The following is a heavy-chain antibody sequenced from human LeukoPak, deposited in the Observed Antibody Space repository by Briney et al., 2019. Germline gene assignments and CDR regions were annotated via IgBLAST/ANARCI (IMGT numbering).Heavy chain of an antibody. Sequence: PSETLSLTCALYGESFTGYYGSWIRQSPEKGLEWIGEISHRAITQYNAALKSRVTISLDTSKIQFSLMLSSVTAADTAVYYCARTFPIRLGELSLAGDYWGQGTLVTVSS. CDR3: ARTFPIRLGELSLAGDY. CDR2: ISHRAIT. CDR1: GESFTGYY. J-gene: IGHJ4*02. V-gene: IGHV4-34*01. D-gene: IGHD3-16*02.